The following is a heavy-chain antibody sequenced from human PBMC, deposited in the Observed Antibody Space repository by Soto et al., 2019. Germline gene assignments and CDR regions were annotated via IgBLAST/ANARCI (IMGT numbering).Heavy chain of an antibody. CDR2: IYYSGYT. D-gene: IGHD6-13*01. J-gene: IGHJ6*01. V-gene: IGHV4-39*02. CDR1: GGSISSSSYY. CDR3: ARDIAAAGNYGMDV. Sequence: SETLSLTCTVSGGSISSSSYYWGWIRQPPGKGLEWIGSIYYSGYTYYNPSLKSRVTISVDTSKNQFSLKLSSVTAADTAVYYCARDIAAAGNYGMDVWGQATTVTVSS.